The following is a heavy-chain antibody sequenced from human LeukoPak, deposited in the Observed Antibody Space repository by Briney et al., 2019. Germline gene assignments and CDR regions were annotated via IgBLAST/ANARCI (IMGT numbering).Heavy chain of an antibody. CDR2: INAGNGNT. D-gene: IGHD2-2*02. Sequence: ASVKVSCTASGYTFTSYAMHWVRQAPGQRLEWMGWINAGNGNTKYSQKFQGRVTITRDTSASTAYMELSSLRSEDTAVYYCARSLVPAAILDYWGQGTLVTVSS. CDR3: ARSLVPAAILDY. CDR1: GYTFTSYA. V-gene: IGHV1-3*01. J-gene: IGHJ4*02.